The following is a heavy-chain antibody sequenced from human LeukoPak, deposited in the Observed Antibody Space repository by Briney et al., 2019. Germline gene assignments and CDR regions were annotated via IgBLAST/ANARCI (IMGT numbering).Heavy chain of an antibody. D-gene: IGHD3-3*01. J-gene: IGHJ6*02. V-gene: IGHV4-34*01. Sequence: SETLSLTCAVYGGSFSGYYWGWIRQPPGKGLEWIGEINHSGSTNYNPSLKSRVTISVDTSKNQFSLKLSSVTAADTAVYYCARTRVYYDFWSGYPEFLGMDVWGQGTTVTVSS. CDR3: ARTRVYYDFWSGYPEFLGMDV. CDR1: GGSFSGYY. CDR2: INHSGST.